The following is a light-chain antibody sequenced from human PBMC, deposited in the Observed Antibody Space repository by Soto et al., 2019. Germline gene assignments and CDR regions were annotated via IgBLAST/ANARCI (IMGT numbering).Light chain of an antibody. CDR1: QSISSR. Sequence: DMPMTQSPSTLSDSFGDRVTITCRASQSISSRLAWYQQKPGKAPKLLIYDAYSLESGTPSRFSGRRSGTEFTLTIASVQPEDFATYYCQQYNSYSRTFGQGTKVDI. CDR2: DAY. J-gene: IGKJ1*01. V-gene: IGKV1-5*01. CDR3: QQYNSYSRT.